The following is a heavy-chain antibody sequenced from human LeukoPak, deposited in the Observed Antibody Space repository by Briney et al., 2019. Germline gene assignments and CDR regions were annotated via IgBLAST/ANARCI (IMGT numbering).Heavy chain of an antibody. Sequence: GGSLRLSCAASGFTSTNYAMNWVRQAPGKGREGVSILIGSSGSTDYADSVKGRFTISRDTSKNTLFLQMNSLRAEDTAIYYCAKGAYDYIEMGYFDSWGQGTLVTVSS. D-gene: IGHD5-12*01. J-gene: IGHJ4*02. V-gene: IGHV3-23*01. CDR2: LIGSSGST. CDR3: AKGAYDYIEMGYFDS. CDR1: GFTSTNYA.